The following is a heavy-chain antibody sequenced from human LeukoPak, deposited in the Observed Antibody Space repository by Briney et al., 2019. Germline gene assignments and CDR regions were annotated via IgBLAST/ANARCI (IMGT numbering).Heavy chain of an antibody. V-gene: IGHV1-2*02. CDR1: GYTFTGYY. CDR3: ASKARGLRGIDY. Sequence: GGSLRLSCAASGYTFTGYYMHWVRQAPGQGLEWMGWINPNSGGTNYAQKFQGRVTVTRDTSISTAYMELSRLRSDDTAVYYCASKARGLRGIDYWGQGTLVTVSS. CDR2: INPNSGGT. D-gene: IGHD4-17*01. J-gene: IGHJ4*02.